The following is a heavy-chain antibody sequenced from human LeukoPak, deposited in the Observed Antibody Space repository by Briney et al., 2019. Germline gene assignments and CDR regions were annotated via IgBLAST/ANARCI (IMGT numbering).Heavy chain of an antibody. Sequence: ASVKVSCKASGYTFTGYYMQWVRQATGQGLEWMGRINPNSGGTNYAQKFQGRVTMTRDTSISTAYMELSRLRSDDTAVYHCARLATLAGTVRDYWGQGTLVTVSS. J-gene: IGHJ4*02. CDR1: GYTFTGYY. CDR2: INPNSGGT. CDR3: ARLATLAGTVRDY. V-gene: IGHV1-2*06. D-gene: IGHD6-19*01.